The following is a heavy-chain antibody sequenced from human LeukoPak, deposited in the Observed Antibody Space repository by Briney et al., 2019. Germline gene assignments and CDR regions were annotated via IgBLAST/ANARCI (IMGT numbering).Heavy chain of an antibody. Sequence: LGASVKVSCKASGYTFTSYYMHWVRQAPGQGLEWMGWINPNSGGTNYAQKFQGRVTMTRDTSISTAYMELSRLRSDDTAVYYCARISRDYYDSSGYLGTVAFDIWGQGTMVTVSS. V-gene: IGHV1-2*02. CDR1: GYTFTSYY. J-gene: IGHJ3*02. CDR3: ARISRDYYDSSGYLGTVAFDI. D-gene: IGHD3-22*01. CDR2: INPNSGGT.